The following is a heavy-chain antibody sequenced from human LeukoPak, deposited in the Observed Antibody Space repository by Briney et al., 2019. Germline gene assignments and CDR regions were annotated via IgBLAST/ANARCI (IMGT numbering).Heavy chain of an antibody. CDR2: ISPYDGDT. Sequence: ASVKVSCKASGYTFSIYGISWVRQAPGQGLEWMAWISPYDGDTNYAQNFEGRVTMTTETSTSTAYMELRSLRSDDTAIYYCARDYCTRGGDCYKEDLFDPWGQGTLVTVSS. CDR1: GYTFSIYG. D-gene: IGHD2-21*02. V-gene: IGHV1-18*01. CDR3: ARDYCTRGGDCYKEDLFDP. J-gene: IGHJ5*02.